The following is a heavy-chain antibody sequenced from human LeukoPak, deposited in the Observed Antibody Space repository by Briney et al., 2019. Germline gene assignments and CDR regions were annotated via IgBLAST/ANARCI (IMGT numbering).Heavy chain of an antibody. V-gene: IGHV4-59*01. CDR3: ARTNYYDNSGYPDY. CDR2: IYYGGST. Sequence: SETLSLTCTISGGSICSYHWTWIRQPPGKGLEWIGYIYYGGSTNYNPSLKSRVTISVDTSKNQFSLKLSSVTAADTAVYYCARTNYYDNSGYPDYWGQGTLVTVSS. D-gene: IGHD3-22*01. J-gene: IGHJ4*02. CDR1: GGSICSYH.